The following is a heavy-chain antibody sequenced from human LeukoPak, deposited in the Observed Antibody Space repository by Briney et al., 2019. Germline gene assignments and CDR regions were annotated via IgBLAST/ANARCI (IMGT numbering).Heavy chain of an antibody. J-gene: IGHJ6*03. CDR1: GFTFSSYG. Sequence: PGGSLRLSCAAAGFTFSSYGMHWVRQAPGKGLEWVSSISSTTTYIKYADSVKGQFTTSRDDAKSSLFLQMNSLRADDTAVYYCARPGRGPGDFYYMDVWGKGTTVTVSS. CDR2: ISSTTTYI. CDR3: ARPGRGPGDFYYMDV. V-gene: IGHV3-21*06. D-gene: IGHD1-14*01.